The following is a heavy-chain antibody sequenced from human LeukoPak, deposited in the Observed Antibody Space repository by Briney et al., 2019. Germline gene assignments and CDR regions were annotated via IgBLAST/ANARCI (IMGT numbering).Heavy chain of an antibody. CDR3: ARHGSGSDDAFDI. Sequence: SVKVSCKASGGTFSSYAISWVRQAPGQGLEWMGGIIPIFGIANYAQKFQGRVTITADKSTSTAYMELSSLRSEDTAVYYCARHGSGSDDAFDIWGQGTMVTVSS. V-gene: IGHV1-69*17. CDR1: GGTFSSYA. D-gene: IGHD3-10*01. J-gene: IGHJ3*02. CDR2: IIPIFGIA.